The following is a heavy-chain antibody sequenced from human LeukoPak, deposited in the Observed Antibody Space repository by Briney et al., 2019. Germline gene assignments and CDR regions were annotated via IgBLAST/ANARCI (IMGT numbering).Heavy chain of an antibody. J-gene: IGHJ4*02. V-gene: IGHV3-23*01. CDR1: GFTFSSYA. CDR2: ISGSGGST. CDR3: AREYSSSWYGVDY. Sequence: PGGSLRLSCAASGFTFSSYAMSWVRQAPGKGLEWVSAISGSGGSTYYADSVKGRFTISRDNAKNSLYLQMNSLRAEDTAVYYCAREYSSSWYGVDYWGQGTLVTVSS. D-gene: IGHD6-13*01.